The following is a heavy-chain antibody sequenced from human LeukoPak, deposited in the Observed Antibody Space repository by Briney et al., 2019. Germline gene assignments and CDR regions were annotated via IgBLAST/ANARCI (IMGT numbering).Heavy chain of an antibody. J-gene: IGHJ5*02. CDR1: GGSIRDYY. CDR2: IYYSGST. CDR3: AKYVSTGWFDP. V-gene: IGHV4-59*08. Sequence: SETLSLTCSVSGGSIRDYYWSWIRQPPGKGLEWIGYIYYSGSTNYNPSLKSRVTISVDTSENQFSLKLSSVTAADTALYYCAKYVSTGWFDPWGQGTLVTVSS. D-gene: IGHD5/OR15-5a*01.